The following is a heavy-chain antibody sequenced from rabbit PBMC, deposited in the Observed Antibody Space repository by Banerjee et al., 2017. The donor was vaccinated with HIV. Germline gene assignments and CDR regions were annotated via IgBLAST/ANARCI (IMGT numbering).Heavy chain of an antibody. CDR3: ARDQYAGYDGYGYGFYL. V-gene: IGHV1S45*01. Sequence: QEQLEESGGDLVKPEGSLTLTCTASGFSFSNKYVMCWVRQAPGKGLEWIACINTSSGSTYYASWAKGRFTISITSSTTVTLQMTSLTAADTATYFCARDQYAGYDGYGYGFYLWGPGTLVTVS. J-gene: IGHJ4*01. CDR2: INTSSGST. CDR1: GFSFSNKYV. D-gene: IGHD6-1*01.